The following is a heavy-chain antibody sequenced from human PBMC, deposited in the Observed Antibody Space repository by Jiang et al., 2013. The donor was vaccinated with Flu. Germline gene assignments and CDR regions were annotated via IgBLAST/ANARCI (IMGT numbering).Heavy chain of an antibody. CDR3: ARDSVVAAYPYLYNWFDP. D-gene: IGHD2-15*01. CDR2: IYYSGST. J-gene: IGHJ5*02. V-gene: IGHV4-31*03. CDR1: GGSISSGGYY. Sequence: PGLVKPSQTLSLTCTVSGGSISSGGYYWSWIRQHPGKGLEWIGYIYYSGSTYYNPSLKSRVTISVDTSKNQFSLKLSSVTAADTAVYYCARDSVVAAYPYLYNWFDPWGQGTLVTVSS.